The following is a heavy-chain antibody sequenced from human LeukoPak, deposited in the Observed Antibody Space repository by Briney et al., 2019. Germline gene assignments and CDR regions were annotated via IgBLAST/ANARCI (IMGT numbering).Heavy chain of an antibody. CDR1: GGSISSSSYY. CDR2: IHNSGST. Sequence: SETLSLTCTVSGGSISSSSYYWGWIRQPPGKGLEWIGYIHNSGSTKYNPSLKSPVSISVDTSKNQFSLKVNSVTAADTAVYYCARGGGWGNWNDAVDYWGQGTLVTVSS. D-gene: IGHD1-1*01. J-gene: IGHJ4*02. CDR3: ARGGGWGNWNDAVDY. V-gene: IGHV4-61*05.